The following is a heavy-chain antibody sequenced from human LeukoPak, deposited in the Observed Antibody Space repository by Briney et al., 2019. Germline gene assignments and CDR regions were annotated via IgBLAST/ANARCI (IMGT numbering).Heavy chain of an antibody. V-gene: IGHV3-11*01. J-gene: IGHJ4*02. CDR3: ARAPYSSSWLLDY. CDR1: GFTFSDYY. Sequence: GGSLRLSCAASGFTFSDYYMSWIRQAPGKGLEWVSYISSSGSIKYYADSVKGRFTISRDNAMNSLYLQMNSLRAEDTAVYYCARAPYSSSWLLDYWGQGTLVTVSS. CDR2: ISSSGSIK. D-gene: IGHD6-13*01.